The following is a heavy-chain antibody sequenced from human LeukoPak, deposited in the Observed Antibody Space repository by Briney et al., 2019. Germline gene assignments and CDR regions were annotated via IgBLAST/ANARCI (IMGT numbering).Heavy chain of an antibody. J-gene: IGHJ3*02. D-gene: IGHD5-18*01. CDR1: GFTFSIYS. CDR3: ARDYEYSAYAFDI. Sequence: GGSLRLSCAASGFTFSIYSMSWVRQAPGKGLEWVANINQDGSETYYVDSVKGRFTISRDNAKNSLYLQMNSLRAEDTAVYYCARDYEYSAYAFDIWGQGTMVTVSS. CDR2: INQDGSET. V-gene: IGHV3-7*01.